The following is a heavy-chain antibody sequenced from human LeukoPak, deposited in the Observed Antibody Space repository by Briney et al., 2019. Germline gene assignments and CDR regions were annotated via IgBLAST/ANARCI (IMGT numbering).Heavy chain of an antibody. CDR3: AREAAAGTTYYYYGMDV. CDR1: GFTISSYA. J-gene: IGHJ6*02. D-gene: IGHD6-13*01. CDR2: ISGSGGST. V-gene: IGHV3-23*01. Sequence: PGGSLRLSCAASGFTISSYAMRWVRQAQGKGLEWVSAISGSGGSTYYADSVKGRFTISRDNSKNTLYLQMNSLRAEDTAVYYCAREAAAGTTYYYYGMDVWGQGTTVTVSS.